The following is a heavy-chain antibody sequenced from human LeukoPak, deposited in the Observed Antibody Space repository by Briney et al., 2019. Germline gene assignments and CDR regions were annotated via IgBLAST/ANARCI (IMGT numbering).Heavy chain of an antibody. V-gene: IGHV1-8*01. CDR1: GYTFTSYD. CDR3: AVRPRYCSGGSCYRGGGFDY. Sequence: ASVKVSCKASGYTFTSYDINWVRQATGQGLEWMGWMNPNSGNTGYAQKFQGRVTMTRNTSISTAYMELSSLRSEDTAVYYCAVRPRYCSGGSCYRGGGFDYWGQGTLVTLSS. J-gene: IGHJ4*02. D-gene: IGHD2-15*01. CDR2: MNPNSGNT.